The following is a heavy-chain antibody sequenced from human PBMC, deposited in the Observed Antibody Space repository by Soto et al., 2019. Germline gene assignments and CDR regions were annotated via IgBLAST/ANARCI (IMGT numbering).Heavy chain of an antibody. J-gene: IGHJ4*02. Sequence: QVQLVQSGPEVKMPGASVNVSCKSSGYTFTSYGINWVRQAPGQGLEWMGRVSTYNGNTKYAQKFQCRVTMTTHTSTTTVYMHLRSLRSDDTAVYYCARERGLTASTLFGYWGQGTVVTVS. CDR3: ARERGLTASTLFGY. CDR1: GYTFTSYG. CDR2: VSTYNGNT. V-gene: IGHV1-18*01. D-gene: IGHD3-10*02.